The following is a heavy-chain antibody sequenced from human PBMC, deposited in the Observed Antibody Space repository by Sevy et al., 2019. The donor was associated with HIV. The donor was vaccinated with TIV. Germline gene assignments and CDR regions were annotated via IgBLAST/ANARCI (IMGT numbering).Heavy chain of an antibody. CDR1: GDSVSSNSAA. CDR3: ARGTYYYDSSGYEDAFDI. V-gene: IGHV6-1*01. CDR2: TYYRSKWYN. J-gene: IGHJ3*02. Sequence: SQTVSLTCAISGDSVSSNSAAWNWIRQSPSRGLEWLGRTYYRSKWYNDYAVSVKSRITINPDTSKNQFCLQLNSVTPEDTAVYYCARGTYYYDSSGYEDAFDIWGQGTMVTVSS. D-gene: IGHD3-22*01.